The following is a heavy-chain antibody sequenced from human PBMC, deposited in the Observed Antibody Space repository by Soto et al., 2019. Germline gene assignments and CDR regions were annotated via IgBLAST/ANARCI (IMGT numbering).Heavy chain of an antibody. J-gene: IGHJ6*02. D-gene: IGHD2-2*02. CDR1: GGSISSSSYY. CDR3: ASLGYCSSTSCYTSPYYYYYGMDV. Sequence: PSETLSLTCTVSGGSISSSSYYWGWIRQPPGKGLEWIGSIYYSGGTYYNPSLKSRVTISVDTSKNQFSLKLSSVTAADTAVYYCASLGYCSSTSCYTSPYYYYYGMDVWGQGTTVTVSS. V-gene: IGHV4-39*01. CDR2: IYYSGGT.